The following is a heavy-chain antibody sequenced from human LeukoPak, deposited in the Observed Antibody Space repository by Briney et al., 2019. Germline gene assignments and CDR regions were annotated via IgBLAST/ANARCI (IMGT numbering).Heavy chain of an antibody. Sequence: GGSLRLSCAASGFTFSNYWMHWVRQAPGKGLVWVSRISNGGGTTTYADSVKGRFTISRDNSKNTQYLQMNSLRAEDTAVYYCAREMAAVAGTEAFDIWGQGTMVTVFS. CDR2: ISNGGGTT. V-gene: IGHV3-74*01. CDR3: AREMAAVAGTEAFDI. D-gene: IGHD6-19*01. J-gene: IGHJ3*02. CDR1: GFTFSNYW.